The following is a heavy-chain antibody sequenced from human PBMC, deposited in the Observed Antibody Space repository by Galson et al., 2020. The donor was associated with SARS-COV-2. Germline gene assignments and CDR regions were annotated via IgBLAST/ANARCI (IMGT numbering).Heavy chain of an antibody. Sequence: GGSLRLSCAASGFTFSSCDMHWVRQPTGKRLEWVSAIDTAAYTYYTDSVKGRFTISRENAKKSLYLQMNSLRAEDTAVYYCAKIAATGDAFDIWGQGTMVSVSS. J-gene: IGHJ3*02. V-gene: IGHV3-13*01. CDR2: IDTAAYT. D-gene: IGHD6-13*01. CDR3: AKIAATGDAFDI. CDR1: GFTFSSCD.